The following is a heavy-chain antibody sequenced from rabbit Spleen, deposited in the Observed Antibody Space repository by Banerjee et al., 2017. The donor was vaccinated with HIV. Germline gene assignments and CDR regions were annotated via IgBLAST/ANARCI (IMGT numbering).Heavy chain of an antibody. CDR2: IDSGSSGFT. CDR3: ARWLLVDDYFDL. CDR1: GFSFSSSDY. J-gene: IGHJ4*01. V-gene: IGHV1S40*01. Sequence: QSLEESGGDLVKPGASLTLTCTASGFSFSSSDYMCWVRQAPGKGLEWIACIDSGSSGFTYYATWAIGRFTCSKPSSTTVTLQMTRLTAADTATYFCARWLLVDDYFDLWGPGTLVTVS. D-gene: IGHD4-1*01.